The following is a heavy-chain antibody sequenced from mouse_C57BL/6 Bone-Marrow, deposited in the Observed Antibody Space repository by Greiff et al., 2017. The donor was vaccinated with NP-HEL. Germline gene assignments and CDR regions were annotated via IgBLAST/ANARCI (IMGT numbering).Heavy chain of an antibody. Sequence: EVQLQQSGPVLVKPGASVKMSCKASGYTFTDYYMNWVKQSHGKSLEWIGVINPYNGGTSSNQKFKGKATLTVDKSSSTAYMELDSLTSEDSAVYYCATGDFYYYGSSFFWYFDVWGTGTTVTVSS. CDR2: INPYNGGT. J-gene: IGHJ1*03. CDR3: ATGDFYYYGSSFFWYFDV. V-gene: IGHV1-19*01. D-gene: IGHD1-1*01. CDR1: GYTFTDYY.